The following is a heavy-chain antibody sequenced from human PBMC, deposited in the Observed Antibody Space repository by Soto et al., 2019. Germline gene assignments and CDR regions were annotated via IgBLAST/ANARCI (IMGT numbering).Heavy chain of an antibody. V-gene: IGHV3-23*01. D-gene: IGHD6-6*01. CDR1: GFTFSSYA. Sequence: EVQLLESGGGLVQPGGSLRLSCAASGFTFSSYAMSWVRQAPGKGLEWVSAISGSGGRTYYADSVKRRFTISRDNSKNTLYLQMSSLRAEDTAVYYCAKESVQLGIHFDYWGQGTLVTVSS. J-gene: IGHJ4*02. CDR2: ISGSGGRT. CDR3: AKESVQLGIHFDY.